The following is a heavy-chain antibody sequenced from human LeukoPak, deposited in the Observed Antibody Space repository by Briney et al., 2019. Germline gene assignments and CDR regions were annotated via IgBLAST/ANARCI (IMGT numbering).Heavy chain of an antibody. CDR2: ISAYNGNT. J-gene: IGHJ4*02. D-gene: IGHD3-22*01. CDR3: ARAHGYDSSGYSEAYFDY. V-gene: IGHV1-18*01. CDR1: GYTFTSYD. Sequence: GASVKVSCKASGYTFTSYDISWVRQAPGQGLEWMGWISAYNGNTNYAQKLQGRVTMTTDTSTSTAYMELRSLRSDDTAVYYCARAHGYDSSGYSEAYFDYWGQGTLVTVSS.